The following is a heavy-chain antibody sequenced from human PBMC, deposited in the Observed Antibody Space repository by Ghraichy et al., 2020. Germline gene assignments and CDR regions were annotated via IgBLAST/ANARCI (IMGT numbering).Heavy chain of an antibody. CDR1: GFTFSSYW. D-gene: IGHD3-3*01. V-gene: IGHV3-74*01. Sequence: LSLTCAASGFTFSSYWMHWVRQAPGKGLVWVSRINSDGSSTSYADSVKGRFTISRDNAKNTLYLQINSLRAEDTAVYYCASQLEWLFAFDIWGQGTMVTVSS. CDR3: ASQLEWLFAFDI. J-gene: IGHJ3*02. CDR2: INSDGSST.